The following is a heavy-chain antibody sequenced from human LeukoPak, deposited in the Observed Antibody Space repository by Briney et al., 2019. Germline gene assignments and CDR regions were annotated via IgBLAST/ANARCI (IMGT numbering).Heavy chain of an antibody. CDR2: ISSSSSYI. J-gene: IGHJ6*03. D-gene: IGHD5-12*01. V-gene: IGHV3-21*04. CDR3: AKDGYEDVFYYYYYMDV. CDR1: GFTFSSYS. Sequence: PGGSLRLSCAASGFTFSSYSMNWVRQAPGKGLEWVSSISSSSSYIYYADSVKGRFTISRDNAKNSLYLQMNSLRAEDTAVYYCAKDGYEDVFYYYYYMDVWGKGTTVTVSS.